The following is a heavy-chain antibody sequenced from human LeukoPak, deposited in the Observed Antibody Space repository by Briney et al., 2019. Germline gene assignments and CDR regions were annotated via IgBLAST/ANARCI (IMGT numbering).Heavy chain of an antibody. J-gene: IGHJ4*02. CDR2: IYVSGST. CDR3: AREEHSNYVLFDY. V-gene: IGHV4-61*02. D-gene: IGHD4-11*01. Sequence: PSQTLSLTCTVSGASITSGSNYWSWIRQSAGKGLEWIGRIYVSGSTNYNPSLKSRVTMSLHTSWNQFSLKLSSVTAADTAVYFCAREEHSNYVLFDYWGQGTLVTVSS. CDR1: GASITSGSNY.